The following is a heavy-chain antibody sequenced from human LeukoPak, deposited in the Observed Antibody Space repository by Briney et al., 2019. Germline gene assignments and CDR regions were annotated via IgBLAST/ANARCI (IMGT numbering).Heavy chain of an antibody. CDR3: ARENPSGYYNRPIDY. CDR2: IYYSGSI. D-gene: IGHD3-22*01. CDR1: GASISSYY. J-gene: IGHJ4*02. V-gene: IGHV4-59*01. Sequence: SETLSLTCTVSGASISSYYWSWLRQPPGKGLEWIGDIYYSGSIKYNPSLKSRVTMSVDTSKNQFSLKLSSVTAADTAIYYCARENPSGYYNRPIDYWGQGTLVTVSS.